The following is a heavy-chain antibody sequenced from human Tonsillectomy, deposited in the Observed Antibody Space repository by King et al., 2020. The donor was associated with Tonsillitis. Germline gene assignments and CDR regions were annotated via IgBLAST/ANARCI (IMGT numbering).Heavy chain of an antibody. D-gene: IGHD6-19*01. CDR1: GYIFTDYS. Sequence: QLVQSGAEVKKPGASVKVSCQASGYIFTDYSMHWVRQAPGQGLEWMGRINPDSGGADYALRFEGRVTMTRDTTIRSAYLELSSLRSDDTAVYFCARDTGGWRTFDFWGQGTLVTVSS. J-gene: IGHJ4*02. V-gene: IGHV1-2*06. CDR3: ARDTGGWRTFDF. CDR2: INPDSGGA.